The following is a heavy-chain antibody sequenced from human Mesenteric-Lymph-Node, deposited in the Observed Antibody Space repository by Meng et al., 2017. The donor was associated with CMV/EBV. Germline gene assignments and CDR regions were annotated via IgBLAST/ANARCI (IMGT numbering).Heavy chain of an antibody. CDR1: GFTVSSNY. CDR3: ARDPHTIFGVEGFFDY. Sequence: GESLKISCAASGFTVSSNYMSWVRQAPGKGLEWVSVIYSGGSTYYADSVKGRFTISRDNSKNTLYLQMNSLRAEDTAVYYCARDPHTIFGVEGFFDYWGQGTLVTVSS. D-gene: IGHD3-3*01. V-gene: IGHV3-53*01. J-gene: IGHJ4*02. CDR2: IYSGGST.